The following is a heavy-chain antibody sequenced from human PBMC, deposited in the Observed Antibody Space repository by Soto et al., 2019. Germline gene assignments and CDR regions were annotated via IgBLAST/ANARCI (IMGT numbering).Heavy chain of an antibody. J-gene: IGHJ4*02. D-gene: IGHD3-22*01. CDR2: ISGHNGNT. CDR1: GYSFTSYG. V-gene: IGHV1-18*04. CDR3: ARHRFNYYDDTVYYYFDY. Sequence: ASVKVSCKASGYSFTSYGISWVRQAPGQGPEWMGWISGHNGNTNHPQSLQGRVTMATDTSRNTAYMELRSLRSDDTAVYYCARHRFNYYDDTVYYYFDYWGQGTLVTV.